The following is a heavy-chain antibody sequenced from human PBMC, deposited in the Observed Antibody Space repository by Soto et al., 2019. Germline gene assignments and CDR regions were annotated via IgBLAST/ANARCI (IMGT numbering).Heavy chain of an antibody. CDR3: AHPRGYGVFDAVDI. D-gene: IGHD4-17*01. CDR1: GFTLSTYA. V-gene: IGHV3-23*01. J-gene: IGHJ3*02. CDR2: ISAGGSST. Sequence: EVQLLESGGDLVQPGGSLRLSCAASGFTLSTYAMNWVRQAPGKGLEWVSAISAGGSSTYYAESVRGRFTISRDNSINTLFLQMSSLRTDDTAVYYCAHPRGYGVFDAVDIWGQGTMVTVSS.